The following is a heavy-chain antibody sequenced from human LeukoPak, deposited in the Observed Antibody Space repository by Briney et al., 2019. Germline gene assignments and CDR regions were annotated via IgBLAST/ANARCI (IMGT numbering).Heavy chain of an antibody. CDR1: GGSITGSSYY. Sequence: SETLSLTCTVSGGSITGSSYYWGWIRQPPGKGLEWIGSISYSGSTYYNPSLKSRVTISVDTSKNRFSLKLSSVTAADTAVYYCARLLSYSSSWYWGQGSLVTVSS. CDR2: ISYSGST. D-gene: IGHD6-13*01. CDR3: ARLLSYSSSWY. V-gene: IGHV4-39*01. J-gene: IGHJ4*02.